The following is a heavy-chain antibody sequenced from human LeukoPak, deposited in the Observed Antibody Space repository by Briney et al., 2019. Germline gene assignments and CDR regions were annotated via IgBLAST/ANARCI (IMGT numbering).Heavy chain of an antibody. J-gene: IGHJ4*02. D-gene: IGHD3-10*01. V-gene: IGHV3-30*18. CDR2: ISYDGGNQ. CDR1: GFTFSSYG. Sequence: PGRSLRLSCAASGFTFSSYGMHWVRQAPGKGLEWVAVISYDGGNQYYADSVKGRFTISRDNSKNTLYLQMNSLRAEDTAVYYCAKWRFGELRRYFDYWGQGTLVTVSS. CDR3: AKWRFGELRRYFDY.